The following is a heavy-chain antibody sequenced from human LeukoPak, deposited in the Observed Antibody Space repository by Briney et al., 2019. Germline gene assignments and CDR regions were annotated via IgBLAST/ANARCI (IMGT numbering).Heavy chain of an antibody. CDR1: GGSISSYY. Sequence: SETLSLTCTVSGGSISSYYWSWIRQPPGKGLEWIGYIYTSGSTSYNPSLKSRVTISVDTSKNQFSLKLSSVTAADTAVYYCARADGIAAAGTYFQHWGQGTLVTVSS. D-gene: IGHD6-13*01. CDR2: IYTSGST. CDR3: ARADGIAAAGTYFQH. J-gene: IGHJ1*01. V-gene: IGHV4-4*08.